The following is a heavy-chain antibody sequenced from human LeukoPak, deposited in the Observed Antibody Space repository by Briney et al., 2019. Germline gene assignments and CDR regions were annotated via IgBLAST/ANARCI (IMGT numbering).Heavy chain of an antibody. Sequence: VASVKVSCKASGGTFSSYAISWVRQAPGQGLEWMGGIIPIFGTANYAQKFQGRVTITADKSTSTAYMELSSLRSEDTAVYYCARDGWELPRFYYFDYWGQGTLVTVSS. V-gene: IGHV1-69*06. CDR1: GGTFSSYA. CDR2: IIPIFGTA. CDR3: ARDGWELPRFYYFDY. D-gene: IGHD1-26*01. J-gene: IGHJ4*02.